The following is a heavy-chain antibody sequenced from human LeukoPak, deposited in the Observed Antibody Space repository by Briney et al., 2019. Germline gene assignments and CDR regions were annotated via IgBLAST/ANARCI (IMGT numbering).Heavy chain of an antibody. V-gene: IGHV4-34*01. D-gene: IGHD6-6*01. J-gene: IGHJ4*02. CDR2: INHSGST. CDR1: GVSFSGYY. Sequence: SETLSLTCAVYGVSFSGYYWSWIRQPPGKGLEWIGEINHSGSTNYNPSLKSRVTISVDTSKNQFSLKLSSVTAADRAVYYCARRPFDYWGQGTLVTVSS. CDR3: ARRPFDY.